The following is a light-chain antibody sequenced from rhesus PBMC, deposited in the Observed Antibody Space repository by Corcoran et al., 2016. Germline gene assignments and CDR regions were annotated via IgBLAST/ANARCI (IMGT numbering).Light chain of an antibody. Sequence: DIQMTQSPSSLSASVGDIVTITCRASQGISSWLAWYQQKPGKAPKLLIYKASRLQSGVPSRFSGSGSRTDFTLTISSRQSEDFATYYCQHYTSSPRTFVQGTKVEIK. CDR1: QGISSW. CDR2: KAS. J-gene: IGKJ1*01. V-gene: IGKV1-22*01. CDR3: QHYTSSPRT.